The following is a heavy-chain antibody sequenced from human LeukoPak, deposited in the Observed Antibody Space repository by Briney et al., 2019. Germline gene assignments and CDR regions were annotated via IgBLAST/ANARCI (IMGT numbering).Heavy chain of an antibody. CDR2: ITGDGSST. V-gene: IGHV3-74*01. D-gene: IGHD5-18*01. Sequence: GGSLRLSCAASGFIFRTYWMHWVRQAPGKGLVWISRITGDGSSTSYADSVKGRFAISRDNAKNTVYLQMNSLRAEDTAVYYCARDSGYSFDSWGQGTPVTVSS. J-gene: IGHJ4*02. CDR1: GFIFRTYW. CDR3: ARDSGYSFDS.